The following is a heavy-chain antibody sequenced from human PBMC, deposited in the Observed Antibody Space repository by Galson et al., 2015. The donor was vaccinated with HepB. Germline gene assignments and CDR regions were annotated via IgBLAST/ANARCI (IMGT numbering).Heavy chain of an antibody. CDR3: ATDSPLYSSGWYGN. Sequence: SVKVSCKVSGYTLTELSMHWVRQAPGKGLEWMGGFDPEDGETIYAQKFQGRVTMTEDTSTDTAYMELSSLRSEGTAVYYCATDSPLYSSGWYGNWGQGTLVTVSS. CDR2: FDPEDGET. D-gene: IGHD6-19*01. J-gene: IGHJ4*02. CDR1: GYTLTELS. V-gene: IGHV1-24*01.